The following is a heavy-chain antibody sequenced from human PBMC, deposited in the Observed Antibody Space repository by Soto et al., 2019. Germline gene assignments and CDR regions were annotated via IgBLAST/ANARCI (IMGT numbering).Heavy chain of an antibody. CDR3: ARGPLP. CDR1: GGSISSGGYS. Sequence: QLQLQESGSGLVKPSQTLSLTCAVSGGSISSGGYSWSWIRQPPGKGLEWIGYIYHSGSTNYNPSLKRRVTIEVDRSMNQLYLKLSSVTAAETAVNYCARGPLPCGQGTLVTVSS. V-gene: IGHV4-30-2*01. CDR2: IYHSGST. J-gene: IGHJ5*02.